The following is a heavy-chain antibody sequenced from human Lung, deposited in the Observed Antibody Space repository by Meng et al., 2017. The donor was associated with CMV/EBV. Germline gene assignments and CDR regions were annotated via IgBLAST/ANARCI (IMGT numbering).Heavy chain of an antibody. CDR2: IVPALATP. D-gene: IGHD3-9*01. Sequence: SCKSSGGTFSSSAISWVRQAPGQGFGWMGEIVPALATPKYPHKFQFRVTISADESTDTAYMELNSLRSEDTAFYYCARGIFDWPWDFWGQGTLVTVSS. J-gene: IGHJ4*02. V-gene: IGHV1-69*01. CDR1: GGTFSSSA. CDR3: ARGIFDWPWDF.